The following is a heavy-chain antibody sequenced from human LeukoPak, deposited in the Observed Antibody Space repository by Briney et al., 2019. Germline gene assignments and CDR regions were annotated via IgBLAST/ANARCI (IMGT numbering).Heavy chain of an antibody. CDR2: ISSSSSYI. D-gene: IGHD4-23*01. CDR1: GFPYSSYS. V-gene: IGHV3-21*01. CDR3: ARRPVGYDAFDI. Sequence: GGSLRLSCAASGFPYSSYSMNWVRQAPGKGREWVSSISSSSSYIYYADSVKGRFTISRDNAKNSLYLQMNSLRAEDTAVYYCARRPVGYDAFDIWGQGKMVTVSS. J-gene: IGHJ3*02.